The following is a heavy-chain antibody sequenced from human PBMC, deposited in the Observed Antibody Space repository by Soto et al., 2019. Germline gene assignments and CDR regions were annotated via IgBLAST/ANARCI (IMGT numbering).Heavy chain of an antibody. V-gene: IGHV3-64D*08. CDR2: ISSNGGST. J-gene: IGHJ4*02. Sequence: GGSLRLSCSASGFTFSSYAMHWVRQAPGKGLEYVSAISSNGGSTYYADSVKGRFTISRDNSKNTLYLQMSSLRAEDTAVYYCVKPFMTTVTTYFDYWGQGTLVTVSS. CDR3: VKPFMTTVTTYFDY. CDR1: GFTFSSYA. D-gene: IGHD4-17*01.